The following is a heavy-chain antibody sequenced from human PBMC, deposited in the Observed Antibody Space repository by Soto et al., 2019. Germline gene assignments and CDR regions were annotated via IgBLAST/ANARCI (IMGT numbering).Heavy chain of an antibody. D-gene: IGHD3-10*01. V-gene: IGHV3-30*03. CDR2: ISYDGSNK. CDR3: ARDLLGFRAFDI. Sequence: GGSLRLSCAASGFTFSSYGMHWVRQAPGKGLEWVAVISYDGSNKYYADSVKGRFTISRDNSKNTLYLQMNSLRAEDTAVYYCARDLLGFRAFDIWGQGTMVTVSS. J-gene: IGHJ3*02. CDR1: GFTFSSYG.